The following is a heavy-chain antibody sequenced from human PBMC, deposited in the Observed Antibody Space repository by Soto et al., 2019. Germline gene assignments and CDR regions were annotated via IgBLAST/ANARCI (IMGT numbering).Heavy chain of an antibody. Sequence: QVQLVQSGAEVKKPGSSVKVSCKASGGTFSSYAISWVRQAPGQGLEWMGGIIPIYGTANYAQKFQGRVTITADESRSTAYMELSRMRSEETGVYYCARDGNGGSSWPRYYYYGMDVWGQGTTVTVSS. CDR3: ARDGNGGSSWPRYYYYGMDV. CDR2: IIPIYGTA. V-gene: IGHV1-69*01. CDR1: GGTFSSYA. D-gene: IGHD6-13*01. J-gene: IGHJ6*02.